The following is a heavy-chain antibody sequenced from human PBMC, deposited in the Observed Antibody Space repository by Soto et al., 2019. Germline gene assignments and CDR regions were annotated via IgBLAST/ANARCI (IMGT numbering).Heavy chain of an antibody. V-gene: IGHV4-39*01. CDR2: IYYSGST. J-gene: IGHJ3*02. D-gene: IGHD6-6*01. Sequence: SETLSLTCTVSGGSISSSSYYWGWIRQPPGKGLEWIGSIYYSGSTYYNPSLKSRVTISVDTSKNQFSLKLSSVTAADTAVYYCARTLAARRDAFGIWGQGTMVTV. CDR1: GGSISSSSYY. CDR3: ARTLAARRDAFGI.